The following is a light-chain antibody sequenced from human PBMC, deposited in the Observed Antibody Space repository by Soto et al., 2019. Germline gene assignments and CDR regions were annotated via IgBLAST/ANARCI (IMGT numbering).Light chain of an antibody. CDR1: QSVSSY. V-gene: IGKV3-11*01. J-gene: IGKJ1*01. CDR3: RKRSNWLWP. CDR2: DAS. Sequence: EIVLTQSPATLSLSPGERTTLSCRASQSVSSYLAWYQHKPGQAPRLLIYDASNRAPGIPARFSGSGSGTDFTLTISSLEPEDFAVYYCRKRSNWLWPFGKGTK.